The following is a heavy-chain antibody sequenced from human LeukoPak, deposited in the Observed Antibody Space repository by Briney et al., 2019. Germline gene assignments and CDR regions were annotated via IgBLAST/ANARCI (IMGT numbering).Heavy chain of an antibody. Sequence: PETLSLTCTVSGGSISSYYWSWIRQPPGKGLEWIGYIYYSGSTNYNPSLKSRVTISVDTSKNQFSLKLSSVTAADTAVYYCARARDGYSYGYLGYWGQGTPVTVSS. CDR2: IYYSGST. D-gene: IGHD5-18*01. CDR3: ARARDGYSYGYLGY. V-gene: IGHV4-59*01. J-gene: IGHJ4*02. CDR1: GGSISSYY.